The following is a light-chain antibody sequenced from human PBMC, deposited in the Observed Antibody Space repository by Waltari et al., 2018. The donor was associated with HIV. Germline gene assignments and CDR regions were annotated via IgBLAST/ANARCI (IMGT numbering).Light chain of an antibody. CDR2: AVH. J-gene: IGLJ2*01. Sequence: QSALAQPASVSGSPGQSITISCTGRHSDVGFYNLVPWYQQFPGKATQLTIYAVHSRPSGVSSRFSGSKSGNTASLTISDLQAEDEAEYFCNSYRSSDTVIFGGGTKLTVL. CDR1: HSDVGFYNL. CDR3: NSYRSSDTVI. V-gene: IGLV2-14*01.